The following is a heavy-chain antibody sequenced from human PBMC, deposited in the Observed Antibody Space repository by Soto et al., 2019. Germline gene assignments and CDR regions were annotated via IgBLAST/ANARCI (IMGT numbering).Heavy chain of an antibody. CDR1: GGSFSSYY. J-gene: IGHJ4*02. D-gene: IGHD2-2*01. CDR2: INHSGST. Sequence: SETLSLTCAVYGGSFSSYYWSWIRQPPGKGLEWIGEINHSGSTNYNPSLKSRVTISVDTSKNQFSLKLSSVTAADTAVYYCARGTKLGYCSSTSCFVFDYWGQGTLVT. CDR3: ARGTKLGYCSSTSCFVFDY. V-gene: IGHV4-34*01.